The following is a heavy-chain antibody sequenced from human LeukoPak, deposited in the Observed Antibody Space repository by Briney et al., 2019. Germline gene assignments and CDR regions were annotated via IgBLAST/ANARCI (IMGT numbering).Heavy chain of an antibody. D-gene: IGHD4-11*01. J-gene: IGHJ4*02. V-gene: IGHV1-8*03. CDR3: ARGVDYSNYGGDFDY. CDR1: GYTFTSYD. CDR2: MSPKSGNT. Sequence: ASVKVSCKASGYTFTSYDINWVRQATGQGLEWMGWMSPKSGNTGYAQKFQGRVTITRNTSINTAYMELSRLGSEDTAVYYCARGVDYSNYGGDFDYWGQGTLVIVSS.